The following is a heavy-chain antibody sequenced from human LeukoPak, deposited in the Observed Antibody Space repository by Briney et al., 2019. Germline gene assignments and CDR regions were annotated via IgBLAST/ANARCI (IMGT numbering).Heavy chain of an antibody. D-gene: IGHD6-13*01. CDR2: IYSSGST. J-gene: IGHJ6*02. Sequence: PSETLSLTCTVPGGSISSYYWSWIRQPAGKGLDWIGRIYSSGSTNYNPSLKSRVTMSVDTSKNQFSLKVSSVTAADTAVYYCARDGIPAARKGYYYYYGMDVWGQGTTVTVSS. V-gene: IGHV4-4*07. CDR3: ARDGIPAARKGYYYYYGMDV. CDR1: GGSISSYY.